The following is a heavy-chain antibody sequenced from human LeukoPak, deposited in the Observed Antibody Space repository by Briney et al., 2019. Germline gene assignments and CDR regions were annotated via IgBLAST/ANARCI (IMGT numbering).Heavy chain of an antibody. D-gene: IGHD6-19*01. CDR3: ARPGDSSGWTRARGAFDI. J-gene: IGHJ3*02. CDR2: ISSSSSYI. CDR1: GFTFSSYS. V-gene: IGHV3-21*01. Sequence: GGSLRLSCAGSGFTFSSYSMNWVRQAPGKGLEWVSSISSSSSYIYYADSVKGRFTISRDNAKNSLYLQMNSLRAEDTAVYYCARPGDSSGWTRARGAFDIWGQGTMVTVSS.